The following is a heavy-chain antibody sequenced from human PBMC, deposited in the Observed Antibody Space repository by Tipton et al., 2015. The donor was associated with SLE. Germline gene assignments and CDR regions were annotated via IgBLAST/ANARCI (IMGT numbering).Heavy chain of an antibody. D-gene: IGHD2-2*01. V-gene: IGHV1-69*01. CDR2: IIPIFGTA. CDR1: GGTFSSYA. CDR3: ARTYCSSTSCYLHYYYYMDV. Sequence: QLVQSGAEVKKPGSSVKVSCKASGGTFSSYAISWVRQAPGQGLEWMGGIIPIFGTANYAQKFQGRVTITADESTSTAYMELSSLRSEDTAVYYCARTYCSSTSCYLHYYYYMDVWGKGTTVTVSS. J-gene: IGHJ6*03.